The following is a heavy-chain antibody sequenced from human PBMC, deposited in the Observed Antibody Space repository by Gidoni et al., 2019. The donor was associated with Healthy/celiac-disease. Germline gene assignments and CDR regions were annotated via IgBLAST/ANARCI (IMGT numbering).Heavy chain of an antibody. CDR2: ISAYNGNT. CDR1: G. V-gene: IGHV1-18*01. Sequence: GISWVRQAPGQGLEWMGWISAYNGNTKYAQKLQGRVTMTTDTSTSTAYMELRSLRSDDTAVYYCARFDAAALSYFDYWGQGTLVTVSS. J-gene: IGHJ4*02. CDR3: ARFDAAALSYFDY. D-gene: IGHD6-13*01.